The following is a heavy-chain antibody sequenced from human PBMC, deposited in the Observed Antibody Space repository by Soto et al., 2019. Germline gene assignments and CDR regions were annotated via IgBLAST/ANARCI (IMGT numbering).Heavy chain of an antibody. CDR3: ARRRTGTTAFDI. CDR2: ISYDGSNK. CDR1: ECTLRSYA. V-gene: IGHV3-30-3*01. J-gene: IGHJ3*02. Sequence: GGSLRHSWSASECTLRSYAMHWVRPAPGKGLEWVAVISYDGSNKYYADSVKGRFTISRDNAKNSLYLQMNSLRAEDTAVYYCARRRTGTTAFDIWGQGTMVTVSS. D-gene: IGHD1-7*01.